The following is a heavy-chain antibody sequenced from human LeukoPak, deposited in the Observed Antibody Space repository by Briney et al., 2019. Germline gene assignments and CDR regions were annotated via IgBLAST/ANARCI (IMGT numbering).Heavy chain of an antibody. Sequence: SETLSLTCVVYGGSFSGYYWSWIRQPPGKGLEWIGEINHSGSTNYNPSLKSRVTISVDTSKNQFSLKLSSVTAADTAVYYCARADYVWGSYRTRYYFDYWGQGTLVTVSS. CDR3: ARADYVWGSYRTRYYFDY. CDR1: GGSFSGYY. J-gene: IGHJ4*02. CDR2: INHSGST. D-gene: IGHD3-16*02. V-gene: IGHV4-34*01.